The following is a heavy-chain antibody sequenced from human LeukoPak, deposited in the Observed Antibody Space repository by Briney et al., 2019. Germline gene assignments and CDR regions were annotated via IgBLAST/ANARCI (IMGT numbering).Heavy chain of an antibody. J-gene: IGHJ5*02. CDR3: ARDRDSSSPGGFDP. CDR2: INPNSGGT. V-gene: IGHV1-2*04. Sequence: ASVKVSCKASGYTFTGYYMHWVRQAPGQGLEWMGWINPNSGGTNYAQKFQGWVTMTRDTSISTAYMELSRLRSDDTAVYYCARDRDSSSPGGFDPWGQGTLVTVSS. CDR1: GYTFTGYY. D-gene: IGHD6-13*01.